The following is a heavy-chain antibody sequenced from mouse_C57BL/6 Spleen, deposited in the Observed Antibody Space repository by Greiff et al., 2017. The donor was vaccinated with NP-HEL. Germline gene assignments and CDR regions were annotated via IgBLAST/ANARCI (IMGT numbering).Heavy chain of an antibody. J-gene: IGHJ3*01. D-gene: IGHD1-1*01. CDR3: ARGDGSSYGFAY. CDR1: GFTFSSYA. Sequence: EVQGVDSGGGLVKPGGSLKLSCAASGFTFSSYAMSWVRQTPEKRLEWVATISDGGSYTYYPDNVKGRFTISRDNAKNNLYLQMSHLKSEDTAMYYCARGDGSSYGFAYWGQGTLVTVSA. V-gene: IGHV5-4*01. CDR2: ISDGGSYT.